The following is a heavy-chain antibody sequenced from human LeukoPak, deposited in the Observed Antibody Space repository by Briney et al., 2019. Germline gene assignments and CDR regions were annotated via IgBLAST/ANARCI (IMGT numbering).Heavy chain of an antibody. D-gene: IGHD3-22*01. V-gene: IGHV3-21*01. J-gene: IGHJ4*02. CDR2: ITSSSRYI. Sequence: GGSLRLSCAASGFTFGTYWMHWVRQAPGKGLEWVSSITSSSRYIYYADSVKGRFTISRDNAKNSLYLQMNSLRAEDTAVYYCARHVVAVGFDYWGQGTLVTVSS. CDR3: ARHVVAVGFDY. CDR1: GFTFGTYW.